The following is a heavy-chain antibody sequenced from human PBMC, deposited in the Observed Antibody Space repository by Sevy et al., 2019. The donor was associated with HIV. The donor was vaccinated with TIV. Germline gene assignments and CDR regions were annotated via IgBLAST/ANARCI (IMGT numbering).Heavy chain of an antibody. J-gene: IGHJ3*02. V-gene: IGHV1-2*06. CDR3: ASNRRYCSGGSCSDAFDI. CDR2: INPNSGGT. D-gene: IGHD2-15*01. Sequence: ASVKVSCKASGYTFTGYYMHWVRQAPGQVLEWMGRINPNSGGTNYAQKFQGRITMTRDTSISPAYMELSSLRSDDTAVYYCASNRRYCSGGSCSDAFDIWGQGTMVTVSS. CDR1: GYTFTGYY.